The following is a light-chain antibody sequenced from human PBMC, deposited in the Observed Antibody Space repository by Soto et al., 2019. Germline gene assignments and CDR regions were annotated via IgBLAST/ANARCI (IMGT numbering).Light chain of an antibody. CDR3: QQYGSSPIT. CDR1: QSVSSY. Sequence: EIVMTQSPATLSLSPGERATLSCRASQSVSSYLAWYQQKTCQAPRLLIYGASTRATGIPHRFSGDGSVTHFTLTISRLEAEDFVMYYCQQYGSSPITVGQGTKVDI. V-gene: IGKV3-20*01. J-gene: IGKJ1*01. CDR2: GAS.